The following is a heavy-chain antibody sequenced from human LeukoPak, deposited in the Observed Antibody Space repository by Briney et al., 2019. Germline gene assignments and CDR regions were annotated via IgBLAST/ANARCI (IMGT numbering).Heavy chain of an antibody. CDR2: IKQDGSEK. CDR1: GFTFSSSW. Sequence: GGSLRLSCAASGFTFSSSWMNWVRQAPGKGLEWVAIIKQDGSEKYYVDSVKGRFTISRDNAKNSLYLQMNSLRAEDTALYYCARGTPTTRDFDSWGQGTLVTVSS. CDR3: ARGTPTTRDFDS. D-gene: IGHD4-11*01. V-gene: IGHV3-7*01. J-gene: IGHJ4*02.